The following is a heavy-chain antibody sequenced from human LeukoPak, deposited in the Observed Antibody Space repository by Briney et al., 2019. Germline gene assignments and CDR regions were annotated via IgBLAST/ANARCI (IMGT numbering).Heavy chain of an antibody. CDR3: ARESYSGSYYDFDY. V-gene: IGHV1-69*04. J-gene: IGHJ4*02. Sequence: ASVKVSCKASGGTFGSYAISWVRQAPGQGLEWMGRIIPIFGIANYAQKFQGRVTITADKSTSTAYMELSSLRSEDTAVYYCARESYSGSYYDFDYWGQGTLVTVSS. CDR1: GGTFGSYA. D-gene: IGHD1-26*01. CDR2: IIPIFGIA.